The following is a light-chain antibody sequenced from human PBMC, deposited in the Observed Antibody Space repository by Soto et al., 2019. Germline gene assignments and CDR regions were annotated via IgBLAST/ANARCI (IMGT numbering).Light chain of an antibody. CDR2: DAS. V-gene: IGKV1-5*01. CDR3: QPYNSYSRT. J-gene: IGKJ2*01. Sequence: DIQMTQSPSTLSASVGDRVTITCRASQSISSWLAWYQQKPGKAPKLLIYDASSLESGVPSRFSGSGSGTEFTLTISSLQPDDFATYCCQPYNSYSRTFGQGTKREIK. CDR1: QSISSW.